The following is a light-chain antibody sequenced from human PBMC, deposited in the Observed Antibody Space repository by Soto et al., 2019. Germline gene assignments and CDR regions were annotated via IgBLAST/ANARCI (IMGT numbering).Light chain of an antibody. CDR3: QQSYRTPYT. CDR1: QSISNY. J-gene: IGKJ2*01. V-gene: IGKV1-39*01. Sequence: DIPMTQSPSSLSASVGDRVTITCRASQSISNYLNWYQLKPGKAPELLIYSASRLQSGVPSRFSGSGSGTDFTLTISSLQPEDFATYCCQQSYRTPYTFGQGTRLEIK. CDR2: SAS.